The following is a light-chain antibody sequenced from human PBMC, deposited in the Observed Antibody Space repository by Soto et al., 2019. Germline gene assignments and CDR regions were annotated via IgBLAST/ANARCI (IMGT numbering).Light chain of an antibody. V-gene: IGKV3-15*01. CDR2: AAS. CDR1: QSVSSN. J-gene: IGKJ1*01. Sequence: EIVMTQSPATLSVSPGERATLSCRASQSVSSNLAWYQQKPGQAPRLLIYAASTMAIGIPARFSGSGSGTEFTLTISSLQSEDFAVYYCQHYNNWPRTFGQGTKVEIK. CDR3: QHYNNWPRT.